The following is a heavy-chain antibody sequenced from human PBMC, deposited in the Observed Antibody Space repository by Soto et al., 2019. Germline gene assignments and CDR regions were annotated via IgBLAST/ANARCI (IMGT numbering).Heavy chain of an antibody. J-gene: IGHJ2*01. CDR1: GASISSHY. CDR2: IYYSGST. Sequence: QVQLQESGPGLVKPSETLSLTCTVSGASISSHYWSWIRQSPGKGLEWLGYIYYSGSTDYNPSLKIRLTISVDTSKNHLSLRLSSVTAADTAVYYCARPIGTTPAVWYFDLWGRGTLVKVSS. D-gene: IGHD1-26*01. CDR3: ARPIGTTPAVWYFDL. V-gene: IGHV4-59*08.